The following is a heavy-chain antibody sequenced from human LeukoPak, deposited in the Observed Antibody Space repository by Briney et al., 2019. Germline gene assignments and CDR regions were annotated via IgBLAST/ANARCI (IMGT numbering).Heavy chain of an antibody. CDR1: GFTFSNFA. CDR3: AKRRGLELLYYYYMDV. Sequence: GRSLRLSCAASGFTFSNFAMHWVRQAPGKGLEWVAVISYDGSNKYYADSVKGRFTISRDNAKNSLYLQMNSLRAEDTAVYYCAKRRGLELLYYYYMDVWGKGTTVTVSS. V-gene: IGHV3-30*04. D-gene: IGHD1-7*01. J-gene: IGHJ6*03. CDR2: ISYDGSNK.